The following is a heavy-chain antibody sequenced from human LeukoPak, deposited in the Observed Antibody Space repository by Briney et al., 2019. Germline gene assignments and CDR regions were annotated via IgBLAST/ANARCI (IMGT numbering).Heavy chain of an antibody. CDR2: IYSGGTT. J-gene: IGHJ4*02. CDR1: GFTVSSNY. Sequence: GGSLRLSCAASGFTVSSNYMSWVRQPPGKGLEWVSVIYSGGTTFYADSVKGRFTISRDNSKNTLYLQMNSLRADDTAVYYCAKPKAWYGEGYFDYWGQGTVVTVSS. V-gene: IGHV3-53*01. D-gene: IGHD3-10*01. CDR3: AKPKAWYGEGYFDY.